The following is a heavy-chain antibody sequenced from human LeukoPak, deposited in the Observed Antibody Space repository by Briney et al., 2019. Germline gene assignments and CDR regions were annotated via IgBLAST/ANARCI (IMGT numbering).Heavy chain of an antibody. V-gene: IGHV1-2*02. Sequence: GASVKVSCKASGFTFTDHYMHWVRQAPGQGLEWMGWTNGKSGVTFYAQQFQDRITVTRDTSISTMYLELNRLTSADTAIYYCARDFDWGPDYWGPGTLVAVSS. CDR2: TNGKSGVT. CDR3: ARDFDWGPDY. CDR1: GFTFTDHY. D-gene: IGHD3-16*01. J-gene: IGHJ4*02.